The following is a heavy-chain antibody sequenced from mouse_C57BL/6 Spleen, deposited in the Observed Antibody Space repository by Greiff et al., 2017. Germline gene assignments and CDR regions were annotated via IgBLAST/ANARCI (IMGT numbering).Heavy chain of an antibody. CDR3: ARGYSNYEGYFDY. D-gene: IGHD2-5*01. CDR1: GYAFSSSW. V-gene: IGHV1-82*01. J-gene: IGHJ2*01. Sequence: VKLQESGPELVKPGASVKISCKASGYAFSSSWMNWVKQRPGKGLEWIGRIYPGDGDTNYNGKFKGKATLTANKSSSTAYMQLSSLTSEDSAVYFCARGYSNYEGYFDYWGQGTTLTVSS. CDR2: IYPGDGDT.